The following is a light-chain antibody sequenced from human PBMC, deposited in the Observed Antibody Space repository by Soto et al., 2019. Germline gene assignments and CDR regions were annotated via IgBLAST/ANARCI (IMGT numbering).Light chain of an antibody. CDR3: QQYHTSSIT. CDR2: DAS. J-gene: IGKJ5*01. CDR1: HSVGSN. V-gene: IGKV1-5*01. Sequence: MTQSPTTLSVSPGERATLSCRASHSVGSNLAWYQQKPGKAPTLLIYDASTLERGVPSRLSGTGSGTEFTLSIDSLQPDDCATYDCQQYHTSSITFGQGTRLEIK.